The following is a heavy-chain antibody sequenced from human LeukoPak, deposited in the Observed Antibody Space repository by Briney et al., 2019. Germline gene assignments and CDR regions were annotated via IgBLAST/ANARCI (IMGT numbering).Heavy chain of an antibody. D-gene: IGHD6-13*01. CDR1: GYTFTSYG. J-gene: IGHJ4*02. CDR3: ARDEAAACTFFDY. CDR2: ISAYSGNT. Sequence: ASVKVSCKASGYTFTSYGISWVRQAPGQGLEWMGWISAYSGNTNYAQKFQGRVTMTTDTSTSTVYMELRSLTSDDTAVYYCARDEAAACTFFDYWGQGTLVTVSS. V-gene: IGHV1-18*01.